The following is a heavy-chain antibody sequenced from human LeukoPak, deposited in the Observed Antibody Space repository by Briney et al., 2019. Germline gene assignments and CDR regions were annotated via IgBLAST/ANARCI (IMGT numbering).Heavy chain of an antibody. CDR2: IHHSGST. CDR3: ARGPYSYDSSGAFDI. Sequence: SATLSLPCTVSGYFISSGYYWGWIRQPPGKGLQWIGSIHHSGSTYYNPSLKSRVTISVDTSKNQFSLKLSSVTAADTAVYYCARGPYSYDSSGAFDIWGQGTMVTVSS. V-gene: IGHV4-38-2*02. CDR1: GYFISSGYY. J-gene: IGHJ3*02. D-gene: IGHD3-22*01.